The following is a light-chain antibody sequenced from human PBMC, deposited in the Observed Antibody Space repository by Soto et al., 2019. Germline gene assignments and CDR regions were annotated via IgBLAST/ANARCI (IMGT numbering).Light chain of an antibody. J-gene: IGKJ4*01. Sequence: EIVLTQSPATLSLSPGERATLSCRASQSVSSYLAWYQQKPGQAPRLLIYDASTRATGIPARFSGSGSGTDFTLTISRLEPEEFAVYYCQQRTNGLTFGGGTKVEIK. V-gene: IGKV3-11*01. CDR1: QSVSSY. CDR2: DAS. CDR3: QQRTNGLT.